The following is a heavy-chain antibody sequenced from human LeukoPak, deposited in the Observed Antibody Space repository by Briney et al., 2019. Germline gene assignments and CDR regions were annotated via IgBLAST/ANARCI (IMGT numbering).Heavy chain of an antibody. CDR2: IYYSGST. D-gene: IGHD6-19*01. V-gene: IGHV4-59*08. Sequence: SETLSLTCTVSGGSISSYYWSWIRQPPGKGLEWIGYIYYSGSTNYNPSLKSRVTISVDTSRNQFSLKLSSVTAADTAVYYCAHSSGWYDGFDYWGQGTLVTVSS. CDR3: AHSSGWYDGFDY. J-gene: IGHJ4*02. CDR1: GGSISSYY.